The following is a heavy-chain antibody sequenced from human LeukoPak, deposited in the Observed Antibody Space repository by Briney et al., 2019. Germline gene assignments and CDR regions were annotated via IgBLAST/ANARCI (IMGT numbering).Heavy chain of an antibody. J-gene: IGHJ3*02. CDR1: GFTFDDYG. CDR2: INWNGGST. D-gene: IGHD3-22*01. V-gene: IGHV3-20*01. Sequence: GGSLRLSCAASGFTFDDYGMSWVRQAPGKGLEWVSGINWNGGSTGYADSVKGRFTISRDTAKNSLYLQMNSLRAEDTALYHCARSYDSSGHDAFDIWGQGTMVTVSS. CDR3: ARSYDSSGHDAFDI.